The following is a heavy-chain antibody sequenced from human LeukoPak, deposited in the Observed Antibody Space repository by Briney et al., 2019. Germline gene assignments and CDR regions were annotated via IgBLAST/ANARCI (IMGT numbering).Heavy chain of an antibody. CDR3: TRNQGYCTGGGCYIDY. CDR1: GFTFASYG. J-gene: IGHJ4*02. V-gene: IGHV3-30*02. CDR2: IRYDGTNK. D-gene: IGHD2-8*02. Sequence: PGGSLRLSCAASGFTFASYGMHWVRHAPGKGLEWVALIRYDGTNKYYTDSVKGRFTISKDNSKNTLYLQMNSLRAEDTAVNYCTRNQGYCTGGGCYIDYWGQGTLVTVSS.